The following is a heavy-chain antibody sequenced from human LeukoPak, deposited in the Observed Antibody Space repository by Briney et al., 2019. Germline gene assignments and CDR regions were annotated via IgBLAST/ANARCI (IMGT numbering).Heavy chain of an antibody. V-gene: IGHV1-8*01. Sequence: GASVKVSCKASGYTFTSYDINWVRQATGQGLEWMGWMNPNSGNTGYAQKFQGRVTMTRNTSISTAYMELSSLRSEDTAVYYCARAKSSSCHSDYWGQGTLVTVSS. CDR1: GYTFTSYD. D-gene: IGHD6-13*01. J-gene: IGHJ4*02. CDR3: ARAKSSSCHSDY. CDR2: MNPNSGNT.